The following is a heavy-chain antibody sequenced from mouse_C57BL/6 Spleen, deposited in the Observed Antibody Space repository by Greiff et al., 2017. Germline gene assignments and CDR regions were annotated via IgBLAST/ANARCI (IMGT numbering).Heavy chain of an antibody. D-gene: IGHD1-1*01. CDR1: GYTFTDYN. V-gene: IGHV1-22*01. Sequence: VQLQQSGPELVKPGASVKMSCKASGYTFTDYNMHWVKQSHGKSLEWIGYINPNNGGTSYNQKFKGKATLTVNKSSSTAYMELRSLTSEDSAVYYCARSYYYGSMDFDYWGQGTTRTVSS. CDR3: ARSYYYGSMDFDY. CDR2: INPNNGGT. J-gene: IGHJ2*01.